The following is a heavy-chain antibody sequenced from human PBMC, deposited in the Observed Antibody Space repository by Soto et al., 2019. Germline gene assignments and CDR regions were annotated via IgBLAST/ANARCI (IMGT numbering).Heavy chain of an antibody. D-gene: IGHD3-3*01. CDR1: GGCIRGSTNY. Sequence: QLQLQESGPGLVKPSETLSLTCTVSGGCIRGSTNYWAWIRQSPGKGLEGIASIQYTGSSYYNPYLMSRLTISVDTSKNDFSLQLTSVTAADTALYYCLRHRGLFWTGFDYWGQGSLVTVSS. CDR3: LRHRGLFWTGFDY. CDR2: IQYTGSS. J-gene: IGHJ4*02. V-gene: IGHV4-39*01.